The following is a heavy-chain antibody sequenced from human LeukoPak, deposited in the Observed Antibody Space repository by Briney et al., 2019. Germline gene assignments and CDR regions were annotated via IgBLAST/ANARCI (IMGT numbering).Heavy chain of an antibody. CDR2: VSSGCHG. Sequence: GGSLRLSCTASGFTLGSHDMHWVRQIPGQGLEGVAAVSSGCHGFFADCVQDRFIVSSEDARQSLCLQMNRLRAGDTAVYYCVREARGYHYTYFDYWGQGTLVTVSS. J-gene: IGHJ4*02. D-gene: IGHD5-18*01. V-gene: IGHV3-13*01. CDR3: VREARGYHYTYFDY. CDR1: GFTLGSHD.